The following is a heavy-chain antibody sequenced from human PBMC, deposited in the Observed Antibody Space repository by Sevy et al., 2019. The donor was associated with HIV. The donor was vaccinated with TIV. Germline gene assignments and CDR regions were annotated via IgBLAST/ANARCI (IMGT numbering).Heavy chain of an antibody. V-gene: IGHV3-74*01. CDR1: GFTFSSYW. CDR2: IKSDGSST. CDR3: ARDRSGSYHVSDNWFDP. J-gene: IGHJ5*02. Sequence: GGSLRLSCAASGFTFSSYWMHWVRQVPGKGLVRVSRIKSDGSSTSYADSVKGQFTISRDNAKNTLYLQMNSLRAEDTAVYYCARDRSGSYHVSDNWFDPWGQGTLVTVSS. D-gene: IGHD1-26*01.